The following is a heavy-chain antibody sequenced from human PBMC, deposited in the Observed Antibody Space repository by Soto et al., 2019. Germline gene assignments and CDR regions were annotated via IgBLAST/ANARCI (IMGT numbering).Heavy chain of an antibody. CDR3: ARVREYSSVWYDYYCYYCAIHV. Sequence: GSLRLSCAASGFTFSSYAMHWVRQAPGKGLEWVAVISYDGSNKYYADSVKGRFTISRDNSKNTLYLQMNSLRAEDTAVYYCARVREYSSVWYDYYCYYCAIHVCCQALTVTLSS. D-gene: IGHD6-19*01. J-gene: IGHJ6*02. CDR1: GFTFSSYA. CDR2: ISYDGSNK. V-gene: IGHV3-30-3*01.